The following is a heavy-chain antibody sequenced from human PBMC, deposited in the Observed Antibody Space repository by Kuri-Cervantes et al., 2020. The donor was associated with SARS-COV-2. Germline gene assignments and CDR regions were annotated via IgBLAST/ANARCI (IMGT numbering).Heavy chain of an antibody. CDR2: IYYSGST. Sequence: GSLRLSCNVSGGSISSSSYYWGWIRQPPGKGLEWIGSIYYSGSTYYNPSLKSRVTISVDTSKNQFSLQLSSVTAADTAVYYCAREIAARPYFDYWGQGTLVTVSS. V-gene: IGHV4-39*07. J-gene: IGHJ4*02. D-gene: IGHD6-6*01. CDR1: GGSISSSSYY. CDR3: AREIAARPYFDY.